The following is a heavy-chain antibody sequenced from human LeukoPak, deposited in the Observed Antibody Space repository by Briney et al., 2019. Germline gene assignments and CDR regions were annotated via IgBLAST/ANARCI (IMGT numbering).Heavy chain of an antibody. V-gene: IGHV3-23*01. CDR1: GFAFSSYA. CDR2: ISGSGGST. J-gene: IGHJ4*02. Sequence: GGSLRLSCAASGFAFSSYAMSWVRQAPGKGLEWVSAISGSGGSTYYADSVKGRFTISRDNSKNTLYLQMNSLGAEDTAVYYCAKGYDILTGYYKPTQVDYWGQGTLVTVSS. D-gene: IGHD3-9*01. CDR3: AKGYDILTGYYKPTQVDY.